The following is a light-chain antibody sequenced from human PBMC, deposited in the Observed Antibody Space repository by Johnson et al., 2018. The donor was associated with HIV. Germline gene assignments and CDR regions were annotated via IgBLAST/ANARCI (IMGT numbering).Light chain of an antibody. V-gene: IGLV1-51*02. CDR3: GTWDTSLSVYS. CDR1: SSNIGNNY. J-gene: IGLJ1*01. CDR2: ENN. Sequence: QSVLTQPPSVSAAPGQKVTISCSGSSSNIGNNYVSWYQQLPGTAPKLLICENNKQPSGIPDRFSGSKSGTSATLGITGLQTGDEADYYCGTWDTSLSVYSFETRTKITVL.